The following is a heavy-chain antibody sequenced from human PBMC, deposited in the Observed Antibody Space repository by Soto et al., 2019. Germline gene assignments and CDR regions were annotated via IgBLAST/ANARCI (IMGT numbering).Heavy chain of an antibody. CDR1: GYTFTANY. CDR3: TRGTSTSWFDA. Sequence: QVQLVQSGAEVKKPGASVKVSCRASGYTFTANYIHWVRQAPGQGLEWMGWMNTRNGGKMYGERLQGRVTMTRDTSITTAYMELSKLRPDDTAMYYCTRGTSTSWFDAWGQGTLVTI. V-gene: IGHV1-2*02. J-gene: IGHJ5*02. CDR2: MNTRNGGK. D-gene: IGHD2-2*01.